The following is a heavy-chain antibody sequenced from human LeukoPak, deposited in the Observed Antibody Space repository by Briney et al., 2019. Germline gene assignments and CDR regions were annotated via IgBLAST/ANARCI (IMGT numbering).Heavy chain of an antibody. CDR3: ARDPIPPYDLGYFDWFPYYYGMDV. V-gene: IGHV7-4-1*02. Sequence: ASVKVSCKASGYTFTSYAMNWVRQAPGQGLEWMGWINTNTGNPTYAQGFTGRFVFSLDTSVSTAYLQISSLKAEDTAVYYCARDPIPPYDLGYFDWFPYYYGMDVWGQGTTVTVSS. CDR1: GYTFTSYA. CDR2: INTNTGNP. J-gene: IGHJ6*02. D-gene: IGHD3-9*01.